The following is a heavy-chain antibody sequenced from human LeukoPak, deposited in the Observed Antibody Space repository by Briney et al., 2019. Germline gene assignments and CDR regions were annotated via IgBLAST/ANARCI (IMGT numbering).Heavy chain of an antibody. CDR3: AKGAASRGYTYVAN. Sequence: GGSLRLSCAASGFTFSSYAMSWVRQAPGKGLEWVSTVSGSGGSTYYADSVKGRFTISRDNSNNTLYLEMNSLRAEDTAVYYCAKGAASRGYTYVANWGQGTLVTVSS. J-gene: IGHJ4*02. V-gene: IGHV3-23*01. CDR2: VSGSGGST. D-gene: IGHD5-18*01. CDR1: GFTFSSYA.